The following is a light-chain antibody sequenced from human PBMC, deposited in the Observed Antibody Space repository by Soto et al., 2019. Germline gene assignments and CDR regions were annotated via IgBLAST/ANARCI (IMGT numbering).Light chain of an antibody. CDR1: RSLVYSDGKTY. J-gene: IGKJ1*01. CDR2: QVS. CDR3: MQGTHWPWT. V-gene: IGKV2-30*01. Sequence: VVMTQSPVSLPVTLGQPASISCRSSRSLVYSDGKTYLNWFQQRPGHSPRRLIYQVSNRDSGVRDRFSGSGSGTDFTLQINRVEAEDVGVYYCMQGTHWPWTFGQGTKVEIK.